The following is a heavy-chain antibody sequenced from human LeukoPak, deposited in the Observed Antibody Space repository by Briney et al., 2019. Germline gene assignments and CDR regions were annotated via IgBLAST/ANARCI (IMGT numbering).Heavy chain of an antibody. CDR1: GFTFSSYS. CDR2: ISSSSSYI. V-gene: IGHV3-21*01. D-gene: IGHD3-22*01. J-gene: IGHJ3*02. CDR3: ARCGTMIVVDAFDI. Sequence: GGSLRLSCAASGFTFSSYSMNWVRQAPGKGLEWVSSISSSSSYIYYADSVKGRFTISRDNAKNSLYLQMNSLRAEDTAVYYCARCGTMIVVDAFDIWGQGTMVTVSS.